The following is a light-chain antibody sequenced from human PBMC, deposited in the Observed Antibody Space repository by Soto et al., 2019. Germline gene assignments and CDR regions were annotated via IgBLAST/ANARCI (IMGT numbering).Light chain of an antibody. Sequence: QSVLTQPPSVSEAPRQRVTISCSGSSSNIGNNAVNWYQQLPGKAPKLLIYYDDLLPSGVSDRFSGSKSGTSASLAISGLQSEDEADYYCAAWDDSLTIYVFGTGTQLTVL. V-gene: IGLV1-36*01. CDR1: SSNIGNNA. CDR3: AAWDDSLTIYV. J-gene: IGLJ1*01. CDR2: YDD.